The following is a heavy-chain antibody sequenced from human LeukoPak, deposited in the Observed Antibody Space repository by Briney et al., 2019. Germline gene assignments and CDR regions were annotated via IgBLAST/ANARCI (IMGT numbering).Heavy chain of an antibody. CDR2: ISAYNGNT. V-gene: IGHV1-18*01. D-gene: IGHD6-13*01. CDR1: GYIFTSYG. J-gene: IGHJ4*02. Sequence: ASVKVSCKASGYIFTSYGISWVRQAPGQGLEWMGWISAYNGNTNYAQKLQGRVTMTTDTSTSTAYMELRSLRSDDTAVYYCARDIGAAAPRGFDYWGQGTLVTVSS. CDR3: ARDIGAAAPRGFDY.